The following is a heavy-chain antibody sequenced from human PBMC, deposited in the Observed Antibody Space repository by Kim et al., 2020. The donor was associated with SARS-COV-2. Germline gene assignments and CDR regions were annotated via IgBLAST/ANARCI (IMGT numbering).Heavy chain of an antibody. V-gene: IGHV3-11*05. D-gene: IGHD1-26*01. CDR1: GYTFSDYY. J-gene: IGHJ2*01. CDR3: ARDPDSGSYWMGWYFDL. Sequence: GGSLRLSCVASGYTFSDYYMTWIRQAPGKGLEWVSSTSSRNPSTSYADSVKGRFTVSRDNARNSLYLQMNSLRAEDTAVYYCARDPDSGSYWMGWYFDLWGRGTLVTVSS. CDR2: TSSRNPST.